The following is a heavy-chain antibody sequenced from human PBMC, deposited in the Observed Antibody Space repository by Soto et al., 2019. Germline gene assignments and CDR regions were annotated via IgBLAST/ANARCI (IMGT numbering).Heavy chain of an antibody. J-gene: IGHJ6*03. CDR3: ARDALYCSSTSCYLFQGYYYYYYMDV. CDR1: GYTFTSYG. V-gene: IGHV1-18*01. CDR2: ISAYNGNT. Sequence: ASVKVSCKASGYTFTSYGISWVRQAPGQGLEWMGWISAYNGNTNYAQKLQGRVTMTTDTSTSTAYMELRSLRSDDTAVYYCARDALYCSSTSCYLFQGYYYYYYMDVWGKGTTVTVSS. D-gene: IGHD2-2*01.